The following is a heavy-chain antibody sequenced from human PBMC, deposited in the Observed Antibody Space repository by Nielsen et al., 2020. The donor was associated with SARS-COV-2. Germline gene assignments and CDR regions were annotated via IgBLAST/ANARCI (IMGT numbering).Heavy chain of an antibody. D-gene: IGHD4-17*01. CDR2: INPNSGGP. CDR3: ARLDGDNDIYHTYGMDV. Sequence: ASVKVSCKAPGYRFSVYYMHWVRQAPGQGLEWMGRINPNSGGPNYAQKFQGRVTMTWDTSISTAYMELSGLKSDDTAVFYCARLDGDNDIYHTYGMDVWGQGTTVTVSS. CDR1: GYRFSVYY. J-gene: IGHJ6*02. V-gene: IGHV1-2*06.